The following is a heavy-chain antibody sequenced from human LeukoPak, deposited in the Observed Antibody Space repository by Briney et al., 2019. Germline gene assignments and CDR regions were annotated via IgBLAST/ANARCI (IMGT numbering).Heavy chain of an antibody. CDR1: GESFSGNF. J-gene: IGHJ4*02. V-gene: IGHV4-34*01. CDR2: IDNNGIT. CDR3: ARGGGGAKASYFDY. D-gene: IGHD1-26*01. Sequence: SETLSLTCAVSGESFSGNFWTWIRQSPGKGLEWIGEIDNNGITNYNPSLKSRVTMSVDTTRKRFSLRLTSEGAADTGVYYCARGGGGAKASYFDYWGQGSLVTVSS.